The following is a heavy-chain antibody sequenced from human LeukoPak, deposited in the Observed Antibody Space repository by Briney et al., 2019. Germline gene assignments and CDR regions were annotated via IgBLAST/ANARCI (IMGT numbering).Heavy chain of an antibody. J-gene: IGHJ4*02. CDR2: IYTSGST. CDR3: AREYCGGDCYSGEFDY. V-gene: IGHV4-61*02. CDR1: GGSISSGSYY. D-gene: IGHD2-21*02. Sequence: SETLSLTCTVSGGSISSGSYYWSWIRQPAGKGLEWIGRIYTSGSTIYNPSLKRRVTISVDTSKNQFSLKLSSVTAADTAVYYCAREYCGGDCYSGEFDYWGQGTLVTVSS.